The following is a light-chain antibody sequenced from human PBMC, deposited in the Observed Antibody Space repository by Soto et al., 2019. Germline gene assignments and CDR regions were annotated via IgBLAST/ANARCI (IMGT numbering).Light chain of an antibody. CDR3: QQCKNRCLT. CDR2: GVS. J-gene: IGKJ2*01. V-gene: IGKV3-15*01. Sequence: EIVMTQSPATLSGSPGEVATLSCRSSQSLSSYLAWYQQQPDQAPSLLIYGVSTRSTCIPARFSGSGSGTEFTLTSSSLQSGECAVDYCQQCKNRCLTFGQGTKLQI. CDR1: QSLSSY.